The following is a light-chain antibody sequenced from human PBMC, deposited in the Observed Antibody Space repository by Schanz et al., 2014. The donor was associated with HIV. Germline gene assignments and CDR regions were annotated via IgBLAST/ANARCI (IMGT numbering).Light chain of an antibody. J-gene: IGKJ2*01. Sequence: IQMTQSPSTVSASVGDRVTLTCRASQTIGRLLAWYQQRPGRAPNLLIYQASALETGVPSRFSGSGSGTEFTLAISSLQPEDFATYYCQQYNDRSYTFGQGTKLEIK. CDR3: QQYNDRSYT. V-gene: IGKV1-5*03. CDR1: QTIGRL. CDR2: QAS.